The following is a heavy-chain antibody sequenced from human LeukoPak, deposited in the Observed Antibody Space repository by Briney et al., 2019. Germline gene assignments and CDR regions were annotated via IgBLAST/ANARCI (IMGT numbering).Heavy chain of an antibody. D-gene: IGHD3-10*01. CDR1: GGSISSSSYY. CDR2: IYYSGSS. CDR3: ARDQIYGSGSYYNPTAFDP. Sequence: PSETLSLTCTASGGSISSSSYYWGWIRQPPGKGLEWIGSIYYSGSSYYNSSLKSLTIISVDTSKNKFSLKLSSVTAADTAVYYCARDQIYGSGSYYNPTAFDPWGQGTLVTVSS. V-gene: IGHV4-39*07. J-gene: IGHJ5*02.